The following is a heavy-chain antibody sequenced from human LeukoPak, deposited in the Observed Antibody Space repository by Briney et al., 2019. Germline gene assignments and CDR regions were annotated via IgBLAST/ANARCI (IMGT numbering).Heavy chain of an antibody. CDR1: GGSISTFY. Sequence: SETLSLTCSVSGGSISTFYWTWVRQPAGKGLEWIGRVDTSGSTHYNPSLRGRVTMSLDTSKYQFSLRLSSATVADTAVYYCARGLGGAYYYMDVWGKGTTVTVSS. CDR2: VDTSGST. D-gene: IGHD3-16*01. J-gene: IGHJ6*03. V-gene: IGHV4-4*07. CDR3: ARGLGGAYYYMDV.